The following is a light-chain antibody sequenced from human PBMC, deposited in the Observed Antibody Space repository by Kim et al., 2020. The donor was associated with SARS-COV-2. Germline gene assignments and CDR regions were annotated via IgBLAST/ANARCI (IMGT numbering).Light chain of an antibody. CDR2: GKN. J-gene: IGLJ2*01. V-gene: IGLV3-19*01. CDR1: SLRTYY. CDR3: NSRDNNDNVL. Sequence: VALGQTVRITCQGDSLRTYYTTWFQQKPGQAPIVVFYGKNNRPSGIPDRFSGSSSGNTASLTITATQAGDGADYYCNSRDNNDNVLFGGGTQLTVL.